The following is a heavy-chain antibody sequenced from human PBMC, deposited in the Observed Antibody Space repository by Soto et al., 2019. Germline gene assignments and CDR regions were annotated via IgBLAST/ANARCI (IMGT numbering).Heavy chain of an antibody. CDR3: ARVDYGSARFYFDY. Sequence: ASVKVSCKASGYTFTSYAMHWVRQAPGQRLEWMGWINAGNGNTKYSQKFQGRVTMTRDTSTSTAYMELRSLRSDDTAVYYCARVDYGSARFYFDYWGQGTLVTVSS. D-gene: IGHD3-10*01. V-gene: IGHV1-3*01. CDR1: GYTFTSYA. CDR2: INAGNGNT. J-gene: IGHJ4*02.